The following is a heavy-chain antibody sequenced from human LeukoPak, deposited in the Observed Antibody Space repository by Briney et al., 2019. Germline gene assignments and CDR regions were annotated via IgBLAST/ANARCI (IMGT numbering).Heavy chain of an antibody. Sequence: SGTLSLTCAVSGGSISSSNWWSWVRQPPGKGLEWIGEIYHSGSTNYNPSLKSRVTISVDKSKNQFSLKLSSVTAADTAVYYCARDNEEDGDFPHFDYWGQGTLVTVSS. CDR1: GGSISSSNW. CDR3: ARDNEEDGDFPHFDY. V-gene: IGHV4-4*02. D-gene: IGHD4-17*01. J-gene: IGHJ4*02. CDR2: IYHSGST.